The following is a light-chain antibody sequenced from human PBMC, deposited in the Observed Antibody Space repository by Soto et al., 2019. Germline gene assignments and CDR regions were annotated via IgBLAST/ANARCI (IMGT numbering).Light chain of an antibody. CDR1: SSDVGKYDY. J-gene: IGLJ1*01. Sequence: QSALTQPPSASGSPEQSVTISCTGTSSDVGKYDYVSWFQHHPGKAPKLIIYEVSKRPSGVPDRFSGSKSGSTASLTVSGLQTEDEADYYCAAWDDSLNGYVFGTGTKLTVL. CDR3: AAWDDSLNGYV. V-gene: IGLV2-8*01. CDR2: EVS.